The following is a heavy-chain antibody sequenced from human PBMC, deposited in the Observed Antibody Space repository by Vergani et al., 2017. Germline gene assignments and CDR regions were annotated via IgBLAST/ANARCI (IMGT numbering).Heavy chain of an antibody. CDR2: ISWNSGSI. CDR1: GFTFDDYA. V-gene: IGHV3-9*01. Sequence: EVQLLESGGGLVQPGGSLRLSCAASGFTFDDYAMHWVRQAPGKGLEWVSGISWNSGSIGYADSVKGRFTISRDNAKNSLYLQMNSLRAEDTALYYCAKEGYWGQGTLVTVSS. J-gene: IGHJ4*02. CDR3: AKEGY.